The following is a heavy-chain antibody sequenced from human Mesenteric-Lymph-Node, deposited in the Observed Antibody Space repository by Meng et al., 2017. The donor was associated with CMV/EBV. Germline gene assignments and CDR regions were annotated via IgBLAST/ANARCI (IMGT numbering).Heavy chain of an antibody. CDR3: ARHQRWLKSEGGFNY. Sequence: QVQLRQLGAGLLKPSGTLSLTWAVYGGSFNGYYWSWVRQPPGKGLEWIGEINHSGSTNSNPSLKSRVTISVDTSKNQFSLKLSSVTAADTAVYYCARHQRWLKSEGGFNYWGQGTLVTVSS. CDR2: INHSGST. J-gene: IGHJ4*02. CDR1: GGSFNGYY. V-gene: IGHV4-34*01. D-gene: IGHD4-23*01.